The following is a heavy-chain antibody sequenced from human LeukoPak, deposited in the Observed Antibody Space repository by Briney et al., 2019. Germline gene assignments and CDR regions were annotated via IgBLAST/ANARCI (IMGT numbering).Heavy chain of an antibody. CDR1: GYTLTSYD. D-gene: IGHD3-10*01. CDR2: MHPISGNI. J-gene: IGHJ5*02. Sequence: GSVSVSRKASGYTLTSYDINCVRQATGRGGEWMGWMHPISGNIDYAQKFQGTVNMTRNTSISTAYMELRSLRSEDTAVYYCARRRGLMGRGVKNWFDPWGQGTLVTVSS. CDR3: ARRRGLMGRGVKNWFDP. V-gene: IGHV1-8*01.